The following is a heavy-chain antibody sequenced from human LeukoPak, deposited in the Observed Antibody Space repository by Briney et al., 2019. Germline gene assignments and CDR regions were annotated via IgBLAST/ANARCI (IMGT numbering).Heavy chain of an antibody. CDR3: AKDLSYGSGSYYILDD. J-gene: IGHJ4*02. CDR1: GFTFSSYA. Sequence: GGSLRLSCAASGFTFSSYAMHWVRQAPGRGLEWVSGISWNSGSIGYADSVKGRFTISRDNAKNSLYLQMNSLRAEDTALYYCAKDLSYGSGSYYILDDWGQGTLVTVSS. V-gene: IGHV3-9*01. D-gene: IGHD3-10*01. CDR2: ISWNSGSI.